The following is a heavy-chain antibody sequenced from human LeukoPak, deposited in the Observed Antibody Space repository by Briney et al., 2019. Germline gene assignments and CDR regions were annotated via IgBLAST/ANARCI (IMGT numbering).Heavy chain of an antibody. CDR1: GFTVSSNY. J-gene: IGHJ6*02. CDR2: IYSGGST. Sequence: PGGSLRLSCAASGFTVSSNYMSWVRQAPGKGLEWVSVIYSGGSTYYADYVKGRFTISRDNYKNTLYLQMNSLRAEDTAVYYCARDKDYGGPGSGYGMDVWGQGTTVTVSS. V-gene: IGHV3-53*01. CDR3: ARDKDYGGPGSGYGMDV. D-gene: IGHD4-23*01.